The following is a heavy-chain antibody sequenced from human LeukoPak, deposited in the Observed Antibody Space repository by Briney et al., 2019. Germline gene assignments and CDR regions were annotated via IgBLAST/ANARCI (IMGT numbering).Heavy chain of an antibody. D-gene: IGHD3-9*01. J-gene: IGHJ5*02. CDR2: ISAYNGNT. V-gene: IGHV1-18*04. CDR3: ARDGDYDILTGYYPMDDNWFDP. Sequence: ASVKVSYKASGYTFTSYGISWVRQAPGQGLEWMGWISAYNGNTNYAQKLQGRVTMTTDTSTSTAYMELRSLRSYATAVYYCARDGDYDILTGYYPMDDNWFDPWGQGTLVTVSS. CDR1: GYTFTSYG.